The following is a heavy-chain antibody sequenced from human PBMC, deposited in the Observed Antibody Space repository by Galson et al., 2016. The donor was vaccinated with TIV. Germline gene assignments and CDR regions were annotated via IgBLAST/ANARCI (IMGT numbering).Heavy chain of an antibody. CDR1: GGAISGYY. J-gene: IGHJ4*02. Sequence: ETLSLTCTVSGGAISGYYWSWVRQPPGKGLEWIGYIYSTGSTNFNPSLKSRVTMSVDTSKNQFSLRLSSVTAADTAGYYCAGDRGNGQWFFDYWGQGTLVRVSS. V-gene: IGHV4-4*09. CDR3: AGDRGNGQWFFDY. CDR2: IYSTGST. D-gene: IGHD3-22*01.